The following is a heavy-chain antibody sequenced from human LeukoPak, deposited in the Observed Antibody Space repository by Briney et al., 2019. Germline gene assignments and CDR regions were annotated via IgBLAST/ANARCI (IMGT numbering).Heavy chain of an antibody. D-gene: IGHD1-26*01. J-gene: IGHJ5*02. CDR1: GYTFTGYY. CDR3: ARRQWGDWFDP. V-gene: IGHV1-2*02. Sequence: EASVTVSCKASGYTFTGYYMHWVRQAPGQGLEWIGWINPNSGGTNYAQKFQGRVTMTRDTSISTAYMELSKLRSDDTAVYCCARRQWGDWFDPWGQGTLVTVSS. CDR2: INPNSGGT.